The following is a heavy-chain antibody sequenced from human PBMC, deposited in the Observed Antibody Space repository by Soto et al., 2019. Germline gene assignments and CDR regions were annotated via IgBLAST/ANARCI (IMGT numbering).Heavy chain of an antibody. CDR1: GLTFSKFE. CDR2: ISSDGATI. J-gene: IGHJ4*02. V-gene: IGHV3-48*03. Sequence: EVQMVESGGGLVQPGGCLRLSCEVSGLTFSKFEMTWVRQAPGQGLEWVSSISSDGATIYYADSVKGRFTISRDNDKNLLYLQMNSRKGEDTATYYCVRVGIVARPYWGQGTPVTVSS. CDR3: VRVGIVARPY. D-gene: IGHD2-21*01.